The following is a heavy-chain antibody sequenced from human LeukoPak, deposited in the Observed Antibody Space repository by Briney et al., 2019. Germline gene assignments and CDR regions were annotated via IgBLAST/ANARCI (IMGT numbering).Heavy chain of an antibody. CDR3: AREYYYQDY. J-gene: IGHJ4*02. D-gene: IGHD3-10*01. V-gene: IGHV4-59*12. Sequence: SETLSLTCTVSGGSISNYYWSWIRQPPGKGLEWIGYIYYSGSTNYNPSLKSRVTISVDTSKNQFSLRLSSVTAADTAVYYCAREYYYQDYWGQGALVTVSS. CDR1: GGSISNYY. CDR2: IYYSGST.